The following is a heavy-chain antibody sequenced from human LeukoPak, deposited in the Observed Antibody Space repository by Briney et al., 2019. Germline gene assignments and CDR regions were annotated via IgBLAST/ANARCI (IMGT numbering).Heavy chain of an antibody. Sequence: ASVRVSCKASGYTFTDYYMHWVRQAPGQGLEWMGWLNPNSGDTNYAQKFQGRVSMTRDTSISTAYMDLSDLRSDDTAVYYCARGGNIEMTTMSGWSDYWGQGTLVTVSS. V-gene: IGHV1-2*02. D-gene: IGHD5-24*01. CDR3: ARGGNIEMTTMSGWSDY. CDR2: LNPNSGDT. J-gene: IGHJ4*02. CDR1: GYTFTDYY.